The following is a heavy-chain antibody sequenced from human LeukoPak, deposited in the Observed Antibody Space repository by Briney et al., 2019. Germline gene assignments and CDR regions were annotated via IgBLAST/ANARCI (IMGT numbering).Heavy chain of an antibody. D-gene: IGHD6-19*01. J-gene: IGHJ6*02. CDR3: ARVGIAVAGTGYYYYVMDV. CDR1: GGSISSYY. V-gene: IGHV4-59*01. CDR2: IYYSGST. Sequence: SETLSLTFTVSGGSISSYYWSWIRQPPGKGLEWIGYIYYSGSTNYNPSLKSRVTISVDTSKNQISLTLSSVTAADTAVYYCARVGIAVAGTGYYYYVMDVWGQGTTVTVSS.